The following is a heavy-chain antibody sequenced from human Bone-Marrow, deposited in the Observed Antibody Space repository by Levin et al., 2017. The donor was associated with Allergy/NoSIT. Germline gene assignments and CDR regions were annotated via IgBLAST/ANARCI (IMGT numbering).Heavy chain of an antibody. J-gene: IGHJ4*02. Sequence: GGSLRLSCKGSGYNFASYWIVWVRQVPGKGLEWMGIIYPGDSDTTYSPSFQGQITISVDRSISTAYLQWSSLRASDTAMYYCARPSSSLTGYSYGYFDSWGQGTLVTVSS. D-gene: IGHD5-18*01. CDR2: IYPGDSDT. CDR3: ARPSSSLTGYSYGYFDS. CDR1: GYNFASYW. V-gene: IGHV5-51*01.